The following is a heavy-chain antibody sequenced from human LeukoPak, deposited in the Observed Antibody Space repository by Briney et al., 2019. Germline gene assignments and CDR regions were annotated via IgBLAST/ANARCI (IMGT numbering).Heavy chain of an antibody. J-gene: IGHJ5*02. CDR1: GYTFTSYY. CDR2: INPNSGGT. CDR3: ARDLYAFNYYGFTVDP. V-gene: IGHV1-2*02. D-gene: IGHD3-10*01. Sequence: ASVKVSCKASGYTFTSYYMHWVRQAPGQGLEWMGWINPNSGGTNYAQKFQGGVTMTRDTSISTAYMELSRLRSDDTAVYYCARDLYAFNYYGFTVDPWGQGTLVTVSS.